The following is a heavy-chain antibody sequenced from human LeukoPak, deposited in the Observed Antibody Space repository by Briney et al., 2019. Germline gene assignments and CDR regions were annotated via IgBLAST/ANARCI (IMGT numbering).Heavy chain of an antibody. CDR2: SRNKANSHTT. D-gene: IGHD2-2*01. CDR3: ARGEVGYCSSTTCYGFDY. CDR1: GFTFSSYS. J-gene: IGHJ4*02. V-gene: IGHV3-72*01. Sequence: GGSLRLSCAASGFTFSSYSMNWVRQAPGKGLEWVGRSRNKANSHTTEYAASVKGRFTISRDDSKNSLYLQMNSLKTEDTAVYYCARGEVGYCSSTTCYGFDYWGQGTLVTVSS.